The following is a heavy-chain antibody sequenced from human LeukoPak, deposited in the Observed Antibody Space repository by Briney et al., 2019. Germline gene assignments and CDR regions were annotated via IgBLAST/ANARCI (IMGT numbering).Heavy chain of an antibody. CDR3: ARVAYFDFWSGYYDYYFDY. CDR2: IDYSGNT. D-gene: IGHD3-3*01. J-gene: IGHJ4*02. CDR1: GGSISSYY. V-gene: IGHV4-59*01. Sequence: PSETLSLTCTVSGGSISSYYWSWIRQPPGKGLEWIGYIDYSGNTNYNPSLKSRVTISVDTSKNQFSLKLTSVTAADTAVYYCARVAYFDFWSGYYDYYFDYWGRGTLVTVSS.